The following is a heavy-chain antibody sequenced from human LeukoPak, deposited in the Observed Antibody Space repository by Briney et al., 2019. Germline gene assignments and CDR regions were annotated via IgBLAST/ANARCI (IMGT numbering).Heavy chain of an antibody. Sequence: SVKVSCKASGGTFSSYAISWVRQAPGQGLERMGRIIPIFGTANYAQKFQGRVTITTDESTSTAYMELSSLRSEDTAVYYCARELIGILSGYSYNDYWGQGTLVTVSS. J-gene: IGHJ4*02. CDR2: IIPIFGTA. V-gene: IGHV1-69*05. CDR3: ARELIGILSGYSYNDY. D-gene: IGHD5-18*01. CDR1: GGTFSSYA.